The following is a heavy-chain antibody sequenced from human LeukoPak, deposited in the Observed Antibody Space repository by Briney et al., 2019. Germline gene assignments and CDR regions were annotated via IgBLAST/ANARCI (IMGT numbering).Heavy chain of an antibody. D-gene: IGHD7-27*01. V-gene: IGHV3-15*01. J-gene: IGHJ4*02. Sequence: GGSLRLSCAASGFTFSNTWMSWVRQAPGKGLEWVARIKSKTEGETIDYSAPVKGRFTISRDDSKNTLYLQMNSLKTEDTAVYYCTTDITRELGIGYWGQGTLVTVSS. CDR2: IKSKTEGETI. CDR3: TTDITRELGIGY. CDR1: GFTFSNTW.